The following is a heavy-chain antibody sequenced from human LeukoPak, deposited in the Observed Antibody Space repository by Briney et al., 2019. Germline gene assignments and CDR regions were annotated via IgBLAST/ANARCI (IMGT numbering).Heavy chain of an antibody. CDR3: AMEGTTGPFDY. J-gene: IGHJ4*02. Sequence: GGSLRLSCAASGFTFSSYSMNWVRQAPGKGLEWVSSISSSSSYIYYADSVKGRFTISRDNAKNSLYPQMNSLRAEDTAVYYCAMEGTTGPFDYWGQGTLVTVSS. CDR2: ISSSSSYI. V-gene: IGHV3-21*01. CDR1: GFTFSSYS. D-gene: IGHD1-1*01.